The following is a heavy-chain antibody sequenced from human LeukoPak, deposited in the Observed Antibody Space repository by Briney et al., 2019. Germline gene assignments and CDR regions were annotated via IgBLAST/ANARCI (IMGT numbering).Heavy chain of an antibody. CDR2: INHSGST. D-gene: IGHD6-19*01. J-gene: IGHJ4*02. CDR3: ARWAASSGWQIDY. Sequence: SETLSLTCAVSGGSISSGGYSWSWIRQPPGKGLEWIGEINHSGSTNYNPSLKSRVTISVDTSKNQFSLKLSSVTAADTAVYYCARWAASSGWQIDYWGQGTLVTVSS. V-gene: IGHV4-30-2*01. CDR1: GGSISSGGYS.